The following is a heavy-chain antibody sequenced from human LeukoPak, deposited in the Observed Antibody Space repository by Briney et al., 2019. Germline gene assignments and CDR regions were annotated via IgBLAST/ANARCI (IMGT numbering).Heavy chain of an antibody. V-gene: IGHV1-8*01. CDR1: GYTFTSYD. CDR2: MNPNSGNT. D-gene: IGHD3-10*01. CDR3: ARGHGLLWFGESQFDY. Sequence: ASAKVSCKASGYTFTSYDINWVRQATGQGLEWMGWMNPNSGNTGYAQKFQGRVTMTRNTSISTAYMELSSLRSEDTAVYYCARGHGLLWFGESQFDYWGQGTLATVSS. J-gene: IGHJ4*02.